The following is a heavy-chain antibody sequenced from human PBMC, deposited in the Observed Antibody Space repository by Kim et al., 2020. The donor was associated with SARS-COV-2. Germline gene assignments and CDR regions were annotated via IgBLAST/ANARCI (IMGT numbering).Heavy chain of an antibody. CDR3: AKEGDAAGSFNYYYYGMDV. D-gene: IGHD3-10*01. Sequence: KGRFTISRDNSKNSFYVQMTSLRVEDTAIYYCAKEGDAAGSFNYYYYGMDVWGQGTTVTVSS. V-gene: IGHV3-23*01. J-gene: IGHJ6*02.